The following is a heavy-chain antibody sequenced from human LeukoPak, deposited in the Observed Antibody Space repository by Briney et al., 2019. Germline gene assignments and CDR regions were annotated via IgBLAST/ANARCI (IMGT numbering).Heavy chain of an antibody. J-gene: IGHJ4*02. CDR1: GYSISGGYY. CDR3: ARIGYSSSYPFFDY. CDR2: IYHSGST. V-gene: IGHV4-38-2*01. Sequence: SETLSLTCAVSGYSISGGYYWGWIRQPPGKGLEWIGSIYHSGSTYYNPSLKSRVTISVDTSKNQFSLKLSSVTAADTAVYYCARIGYSSSYPFFDYWGQGTLVTVSS. D-gene: IGHD6-13*01.